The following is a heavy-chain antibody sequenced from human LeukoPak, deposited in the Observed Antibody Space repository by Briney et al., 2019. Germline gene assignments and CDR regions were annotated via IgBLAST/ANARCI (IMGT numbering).Heavy chain of an antibody. J-gene: IGHJ4*02. CDR3: ARQFYYDSGGSHY. V-gene: IGHV4-39*01. D-gene: IGHD3-22*01. CDR1: GGSISSSSYY. Sequence: SETLSLTCTVSGGSISSSSYYWGWIRQPPGKGLEWIGSIFYSGSTYYNPSLESRVTISVDTSKNQFSLKLSSVTAADTVVYYCARQFYYDSGGSHYWGQGTLVTVSS. CDR2: IFYSGST.